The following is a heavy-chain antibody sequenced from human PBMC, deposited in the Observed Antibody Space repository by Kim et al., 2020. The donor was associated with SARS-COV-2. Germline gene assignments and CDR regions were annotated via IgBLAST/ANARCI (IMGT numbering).Heavy chain of an antibody. CDR3: ADATRGGRGSVI. J-gene: IGHJ3*02. CDR2: IKHDGSTK. D-gene: IGHD3-10*01. CDR1: GFTFSSYC. V-gene: IGHV3-7*01. Sequence: GGSLRLSCAASGFTFSSYCMSWVRQAPGKGLEWVANIKHDGSTKYSDSFESGFTISSGNTDKNLLYLQINIRSAEDTAEYYCADATRGGRGSVIRGHAT.